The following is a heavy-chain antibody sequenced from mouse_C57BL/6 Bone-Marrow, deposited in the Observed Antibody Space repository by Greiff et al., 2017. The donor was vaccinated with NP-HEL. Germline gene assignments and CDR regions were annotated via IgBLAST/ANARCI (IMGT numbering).Heavy chain of an antibody. V-gene: IGHV1-64*01. CDR2: IHPNSGST. CDR3: ARRITTVYAMDY. Sequence: QVPLQQPGAELVKPGASVKLSCKASGYTFTSSWLHWVKQRPGQGLEWIGMIHPNSGSTNYNEKFKSKATLTVDKSSSTAYMQLSSLTSEDSAVYYCARRITTVYAMDYWGQGTSVTVSS. J-gene: IGHJ4*01. CDR1: GYTFTSSW. D-gene: IGHD1-1*01.